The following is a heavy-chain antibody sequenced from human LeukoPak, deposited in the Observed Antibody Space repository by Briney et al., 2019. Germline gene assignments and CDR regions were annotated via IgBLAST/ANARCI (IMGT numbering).Heavy chain of an antibody. CDR2: INYSGST. CDR3: ARAPCSGGSCQYWYFDL. D-gene: IGHD2-15*01. V-gene: IGHV4-59*08. CDR1: GGTISSYY. Sequence: PSETLSLTCTVSGGTISSYYWSWIRQPPGKGLEWIGYINYSGSTNYNPSLKSRVTMSVVTSKNQFSLKLSSVTAADTAVYYCARAPCSGGSCQYWYFDLWGRGTLVTVSS. J-gene: IGHJ2*01.